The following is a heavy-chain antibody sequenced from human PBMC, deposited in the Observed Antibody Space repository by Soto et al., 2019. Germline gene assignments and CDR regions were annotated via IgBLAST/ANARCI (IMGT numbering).Heavy chain of an antibody. D-gene: IGHD6-13*01. CDR1: GFTFDDYT. Sequence: GGSLRLSCAASGFTFDDYTMHWVRQAPGKGLEWVSLISWDGGSTYYADSVKGRFTISRDNSKNSLYLQMNSLRTEDTALYYCAKEGFKAAAGTDFDYWGQGTLVTVSS. V-gene: IGHV3-43*01. CDR2: ISWDGGST. CDR3: AKEGFKAAAGTDFDY. J-gene: IGHJ4*02.